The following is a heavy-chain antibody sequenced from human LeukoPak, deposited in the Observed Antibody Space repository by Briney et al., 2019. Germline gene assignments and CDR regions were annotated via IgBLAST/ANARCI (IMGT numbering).Heavy chain of an antibody. V-gene: IGHV1-18*01. CDR1: GYTFTSYG. CDR3: ARVSRCGGDCYYNWFDP. J-gene: IGHJ5*02. Sequence: ASVKVSCKASGYTFTSYGISWVRQAPGQGLEWMGWISAYNGNTNYAQKLQGRVTMTTDTSTSTAYMELRSLRSDDTAVYYCARVSRCGGDCYYNWFDPWGQGTLVTVSS. D-gene: IGHD2-21*02. CDR2: ISAYNGNT.